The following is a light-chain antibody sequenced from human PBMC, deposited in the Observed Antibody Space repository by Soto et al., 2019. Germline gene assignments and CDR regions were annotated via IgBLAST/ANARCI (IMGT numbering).Light chain of an antibody. J-gene: IGKJ1*01. V-gene: IGKV4-1*01. CDR1: QSVLYSSSGNNY. CDR3: LQYYGPPQT. Sequence: DIVMTQSPDSLAVSLGERATINCKSSQSVLYSSSGNNYLAWYQQKPGQPPKLLIYWASIRESVVPDRFSGSGSGTDFTLTINSLQAEDVAVYFCLQYYGPPQTFGQGTKVEIK. CDR2: WAS.